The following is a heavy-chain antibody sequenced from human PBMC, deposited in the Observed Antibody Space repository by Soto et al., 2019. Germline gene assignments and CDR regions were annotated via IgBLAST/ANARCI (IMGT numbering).Heavy chain of an antibody. CDR2: ISAYNGNT. CDR3: ARFSATVTTGDWFDP. V-gene: IGHV1-18*01. Sequence: QVQLVQSGAEVKKPGASVKVSCKASGYTFTSYGISWVRQAPGQGLEWMGWISAYNGNTNYAQELQGRVTMTTDTSTSTAYMELRSLRSDDTAVYYCARFSATVTTGDWFDPWGQGTLVTVSS. J-gene: IGHJ5*02. CDR1: GYTFTSYG. D-gene: IGHD4-17*01.